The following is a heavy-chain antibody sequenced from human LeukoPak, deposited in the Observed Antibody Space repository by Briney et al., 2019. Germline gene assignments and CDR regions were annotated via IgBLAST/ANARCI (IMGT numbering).Heavy chain of an antibody. V-gene: IGHV1-18*01. CDR3: AKDSKWVVPV. CDR2: ISAYNGNT. Sequence: ASVKVSCKASGYTFTSYGISWVRQPPAQGLEWMGWISAYNGNTNYAQKLQGRVTMTTDTSTSTAYMELRSLRSDDTAVYYCAKDSKWVVPVWGQGTLVTVSS. J-gene: IGHJ4*02. CDR1: GYTFTSYG. D-gene: IGHD2-2*01.